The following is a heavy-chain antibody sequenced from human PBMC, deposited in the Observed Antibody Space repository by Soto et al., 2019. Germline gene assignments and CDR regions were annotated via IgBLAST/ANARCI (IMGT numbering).Heavy chain of an antibody. CDR3: ARRYGYSFDY. Sequence: SETLSLTCTVSGGSISDDTYYWGRIRQPPGKGLEWIGNIYDSGSTNYNPSLKSRVTISVDTSKNQFSLKLSSVTVSDTALYYCARRYGYSFDYWGQGTLVTVSS. CDR1: GGSISDDTYY. CDR2: IYDSGST. V-gene: IGHV4-61*05. D-gene: IGHD1-1*01. J-gene: IGHJ4*02.